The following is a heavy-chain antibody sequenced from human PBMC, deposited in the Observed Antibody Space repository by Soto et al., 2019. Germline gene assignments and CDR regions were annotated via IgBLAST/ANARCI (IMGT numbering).Heavy chain of an antibody. CDR2: VKSRTDGGTT. CDR3: TTDYYDSSGYTF. CDR1: GFTFTNAW. V-gene: IGHV3-15*07. D-gene: IGHD3-22*01. Sequence: GGSLRLSCAASGFTFTNAWMNWVRQAPGKGLEWVGRVKSRTDGGTTDYAAPVKGRFSISRDDSKTTLYLQMNSLKTEDTAVYFCTTDYYDSSGYTFWGQGTLVTVSS. J-gene: IGHJ4*02.